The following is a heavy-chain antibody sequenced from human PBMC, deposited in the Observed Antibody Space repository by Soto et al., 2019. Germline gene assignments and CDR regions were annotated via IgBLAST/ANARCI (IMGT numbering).Heavy chain of an antibody. CDR1: GGSISSSSYY. CDR2: IYYSGST. Sequence: SETLSLTCTVSGGSISSSSYYWGWIRQPPGKGLEWIGSIYYSGSTYYNPSLKSRVTISVDTSKNQFSLKLSSVTAADTAVYYCARLPTRSSGYYRDRYYFDYWGQGTLVTVSS. CDR3: ARLPTRSSGYYRDRYYFDY. D-gene: IGHD3-22*01. J-gene: IGHJ4*02. V-gene: IGHV4-39*01.